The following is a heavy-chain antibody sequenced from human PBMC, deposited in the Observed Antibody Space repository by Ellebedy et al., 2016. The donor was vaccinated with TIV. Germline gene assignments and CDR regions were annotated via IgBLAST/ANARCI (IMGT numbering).Heavy chain of an antibody. CDR1: GSSFSNYG. D-gene: IGHD3-22*01. J-gene: IGHJ4*02. CDR2: IWYDGSKQ. V-gene: IGHV3-33*06. CDR3: PNYDVDHLDS. Sequence: GESLKISCAASGSSFSNYGMHWVRQAPGKGLEWVALIWYDGSKQYYADSVRGRFTISRDNSKNTLSLQMNSLRGEDTAVNYCPNYDVDHLDSWGQGTLVTVSS.